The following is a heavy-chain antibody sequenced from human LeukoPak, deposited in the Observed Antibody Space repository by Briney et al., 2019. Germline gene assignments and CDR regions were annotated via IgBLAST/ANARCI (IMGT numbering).Heavy chain of an antibody. CDR1: GFTFSNYG. CDR2: ISYDSEGD. V-gene: IGHV3-30*18. D-gene: IGHD3-16*01. Sequence: GRSLRLSCVTSGFTFSNYGMHWVRQLPGKGLEWVAVISYDSEGDYHVDSVKGRFTISRDNSKNTLYLQMNSLTVEDTAVYYCAKDGGNWYDSEGNHLMRSYMDVWGKGTTVTVSS. J-gene: IGHJ6*03. CDR3: AKDGGNWYDSEGNHLMRSYMDV.